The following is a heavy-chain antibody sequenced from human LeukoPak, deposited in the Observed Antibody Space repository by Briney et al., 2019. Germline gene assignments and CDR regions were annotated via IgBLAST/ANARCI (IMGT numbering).Heavy chain of an antibody. CDR3: ARVEMATITGDY. V-gene: IGHV4-30-4*01. CDR2: IYYSGST. J-gene: IGHJ4*02. Sequence: SQTLSLTCTVSGGSISSGDYYWSWIRQPPGKGLEWIGYIYYSGSTYYNPSLKSRVTISVDTSKNQFSLKLSSVTAADTAAYYCARVEMATITGDYWGQGTLVTVSS. D-gene: IGHD5-24*01. CDR1: GGSISSGDYY.